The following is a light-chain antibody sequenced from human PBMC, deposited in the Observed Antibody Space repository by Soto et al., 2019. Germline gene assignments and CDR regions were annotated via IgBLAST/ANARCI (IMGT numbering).Light chain of an antibody. CDR3: QQYDSYSYP. Sequence: DIQMTQSPSTLSASVGDRVTITCRASQTISTWLAWYQQKPGKAPKLLIFDASRLQSGVPSRFSGSGSGTEFTLTISSLQPDDFATYYCQQYDSYSYPFGQGTKLDLK. CDR2: DAS. CDR1: QTISTW. J-gene: IGKJ2*01. V-gene: IGKV1-5*01.